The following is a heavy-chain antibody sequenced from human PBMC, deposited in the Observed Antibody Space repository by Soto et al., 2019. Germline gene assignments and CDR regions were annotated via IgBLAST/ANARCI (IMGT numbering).Heavy chain of an antibody. Sequence: PGESLKISCKGSGYRFTSYWIDWVRQMPGKGLEWMGIIYPGDSDTRYSPSFQGQVTISADMSVSTAYLQWNSLKASDTAMYYCARPMLRRSAFDIWGKGTMVTVSS. CDR3: ARPMLRRSAFDI. CDR1: GYRFTSYW. V-gene: IGHV5-51*01. CDR2: IYPGDSDT. D-gene: IGHD2-8*01. J-gene: IGHJ3*02.